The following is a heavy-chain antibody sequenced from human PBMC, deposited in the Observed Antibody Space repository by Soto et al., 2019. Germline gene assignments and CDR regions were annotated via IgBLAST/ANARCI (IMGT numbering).Heavy chain of an antibody. Sequence: ASVKVSCKASGGTFSSYTISWVRQAPGQGLEWMGRINPNRGRTNYAQKFQGWVTMTRDTSISTAYMELSRLRSDDTAVYYCARETIVATITGYYYGMDVWGQGTTVTVSS. J-gene: IGHJ6*02. V-gene: IGHV1-2*04. CDR1: GGTFSSYT. CDR2: INPNRGRT. CDR3: ARETIVATITGYYYGMDV. D-gene: IGHD5-12*01.